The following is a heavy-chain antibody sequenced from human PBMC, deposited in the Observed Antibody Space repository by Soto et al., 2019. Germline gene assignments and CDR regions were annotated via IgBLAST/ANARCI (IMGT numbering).Heavy chain of an antibody. J-gene: IGHJ4*02. D-gene: IGHD6-13*01. Sequence: SETLSLTCTVSGGSISSYYWSWIRQPPVKGLEWIGYIYYSGSTNYNPSLKSRVTISVDTSKNQFSLKLSSVTAADTAVYYCVRDGAATGSVYLDCWGQGTLVTVSS. V-gene: IGHV4-59*12. CDR3: VRDGAATGSVYLDC. CDR1: GGSISSYY. CDR2: IYYSGST.